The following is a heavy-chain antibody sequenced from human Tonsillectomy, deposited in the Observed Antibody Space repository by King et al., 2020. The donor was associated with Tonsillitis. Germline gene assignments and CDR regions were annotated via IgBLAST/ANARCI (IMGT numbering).Heavy chain of an antibody. D-gene: IGHD3-9*01. CDR1: GFTFSDYY. CDR3: ARGVYDILTGQFDY. V-gene: IGHV3-11*05. J-gene: IGHJ4*02. Sequence: VQLVESGVGLVKPGGSLRLSCAASGFTFSDYYMSWIRQAPGKGLEWVSYISSSSSYTNYADSVKGRFTISRDNAKNLLYLQMNSLRAEDTAVYYCARGVYDILTGQFDYWGQGTLVTVSS. CDR2: ISSSSSYT.